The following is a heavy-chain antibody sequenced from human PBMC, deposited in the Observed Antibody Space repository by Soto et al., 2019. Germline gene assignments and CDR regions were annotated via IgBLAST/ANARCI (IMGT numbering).Heavy chain of an antibody. D-gene: IGHD2-15*01. J-gene: IGHJ5*02. CDR2: IYYSGST. CDR3: ARQTGYCSGGSCGWFDP. CDR1: GGSISSSSYY. V-gene: IGHV4-39*01. Sequence: QLQLQESGPGLVKPSETLSLTCTVSGGSISSSSYYWGWIRQPPGKGLEWIGSIYYSGSTYYNPSLKSRVTISVDTSKHQFSLKLSSVTAADTAVYYCARQTGYCSGGSCGWFDPWGQGTLVTVSS.